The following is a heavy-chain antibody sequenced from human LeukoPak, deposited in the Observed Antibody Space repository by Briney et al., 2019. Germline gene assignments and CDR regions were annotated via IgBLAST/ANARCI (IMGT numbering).Heavy chain of an antibody. D-gene: IGHD2-15*01. CDR2: IHYSGNT. J-gene: IGHJ5*02. Sequence: SETLSLTCTVSGGSINSGNYIWGWIRQPPGKGLEWIGSIHYSGNTHYNQSLRSRVTISVDTSKNHFSLNLSSVTAADTAVYYCARDPGGHCDGHSCWGSRIDPWGQGTLVTVSS. CDR3: ARDPGGHCDGHSCWGSRIDP. CDR1: GGSINSGNYI. V-gene: IGHV4-39*07.